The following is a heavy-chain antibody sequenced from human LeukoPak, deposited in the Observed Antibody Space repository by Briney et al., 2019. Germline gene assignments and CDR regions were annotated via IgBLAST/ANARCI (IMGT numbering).Heavy chain of an antibody. D-gene: IGHD4-23*01. CDR1: GFTFSSYG. CDR3: ARDDYGGNSGGFDY. V-gene: IGHV3-7*03. J-gene: IGHJ4*02. CDR2: IKQDGSEK. Sequence: GGSLRLSCAASGFTFSSYGMHWVRQAPGKGLEWVANIKQDGSEKYYVDSVKGRFTISRDNAKNSLYLQMNSLRAEDTAVYYCARDDYGGNSGGFDYWGQGTLVTVSS.